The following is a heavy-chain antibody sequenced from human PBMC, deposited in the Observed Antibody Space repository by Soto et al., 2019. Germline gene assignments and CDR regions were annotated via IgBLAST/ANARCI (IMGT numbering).Heavy chain of an antibody. CDR1: GFTFSSYA. V-gene: IGHV3-23*01. CDR3: AKAYSSTWYAGAEYFQH. D-gene: IGHD6-13*01. Sequence: GGSLRLSCAASGFTFSSYAMSWVRQAPGKGLEWVSAISSSGSNTYNADSVKGRFTISRDNSKNTLYLQMNSLRAEDTAVYYCAKAYSSTWYAGAEYFQHWSQGTLVTVSS. J-gene: IGHJ1*01. CDR2: ISSSGSNT.